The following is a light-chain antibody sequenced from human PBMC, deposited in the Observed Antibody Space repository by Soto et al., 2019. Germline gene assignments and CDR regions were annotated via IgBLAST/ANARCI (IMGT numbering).Light chain of an antibody. J-gene: IGKJ1*01. V-gene: IGKV3-20*01. CDR1: QSVSSSY. Sequence: EIVLTQSPGTLSLSPGERATLSCRASQSVSSSYLAGYQQKPGQAPRLLIYGASSRATGIPDRFSGSGSGTDFTLTISSLEPEDCALYYCQHYGRSRTFGQGIKVEIK. CDR3: QHYGRSRT. CDR2: GAS.